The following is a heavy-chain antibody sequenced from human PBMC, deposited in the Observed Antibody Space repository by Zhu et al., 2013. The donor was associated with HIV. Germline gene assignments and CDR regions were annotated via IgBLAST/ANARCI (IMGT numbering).Heavy chain of an antibody. CDR3: ARSGGWFTVFGVELDSFDS. J-gene: IGHJ4*02. CDR2: IHPGGST. V-gene: IGHV4-38-2*01. CDR1: GSSISSPYY. Sequence: QVQLEESGPGLVKPSETLSLSCAVSGSSISSPYYWGWVRQPPGKGLEWIGSIHPGGSTYYNPSLKSRVTISIDTSKNQFSLRLNSATAADTAVYYCARSGGWFTVFGVELDSFDSWGQGTLVTVSS. D-gene: IGHD3-3*01.